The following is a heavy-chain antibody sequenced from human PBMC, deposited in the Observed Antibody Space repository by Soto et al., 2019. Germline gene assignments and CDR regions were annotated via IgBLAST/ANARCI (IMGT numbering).Heavy chain of an antibody. J-gene: IGHJ4*02. D-gene: IGHD6-13*01. CDR1: GFSLSSPAVG. CDR2: IYWDDDK. V-gene: IGHV2-5*02. Sequence: QITLRESGPTLVKPTQTLTLTCNFSGFSLSSPAVGVNWIRQPPGKAPEWLALIYWDDDKRYNPSLKSGLTITKDTSKNQVVLTMTNMDPVDTATYYCAHGSGWLSDYWGQGTLVTVSS. CDR3: AHGSGWLSDY.